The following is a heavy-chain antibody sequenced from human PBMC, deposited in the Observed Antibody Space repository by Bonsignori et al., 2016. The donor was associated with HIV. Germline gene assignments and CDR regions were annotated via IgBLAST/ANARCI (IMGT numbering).Heavy chain of an antibody. J-gene: IGHJ4*02. Sequence: WVRQAPGQGLEWMGWISAYNGNTHYAQKLQGRVTMTTDTSTSTAYMELRSLRSDDTAVYYCARDQGVTMVRGELDFWGQGTLVTVSS. D-gene: IGHD3-10*01. CDR3: ARDQGVTMVRGELDF. V-gene: IGHV1-18*01. CDR2: ISAYNGNT.